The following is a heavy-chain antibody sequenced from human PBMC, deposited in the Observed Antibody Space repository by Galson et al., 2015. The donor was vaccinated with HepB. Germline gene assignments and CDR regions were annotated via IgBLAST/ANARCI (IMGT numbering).Heavy chain of an antibody. Sequence: SLRLSCAASTFIFSTYSMNWVRQAPGKGLEWVSYISSSSTTIYYADSVKGRFTISRDNAKNSLYLQMNSLRAEDTAVYYCARDLRIQPNYYHLYALDVWGQGTTVTVSS. CDR2: ISSSSTTI. CDR1: TFIFSTYS. V-gene: IGHV3-48*04. D-gene: IGHD5-18*01. CDR3: ARDLRIQPNYYHLYALDV. J-gene: IGHJ6*02.